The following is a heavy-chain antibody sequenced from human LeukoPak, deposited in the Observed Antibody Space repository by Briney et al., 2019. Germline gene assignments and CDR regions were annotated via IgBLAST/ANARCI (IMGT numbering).Heavy chain of an antibody. D-gene: IGHD4-11*01. Sequence: GGSLRLSCVATGFTFSRYAIHWVRQAPGKGLEWVAVIPYDGSNKYYVDSVKGRFTISRDNSKNTLYLQMNSLRGEDTAVYYCARDRDDYSNYFEYGMDVWGQGTTVTVSS. J-gene: IGHJ6*02. CDR2: IPYDGSNK. V-gene: IGHV3-30-3*01. CDR1: GFTFSRYA. CDR3: ARDRDDYSNYFEYGMDV.